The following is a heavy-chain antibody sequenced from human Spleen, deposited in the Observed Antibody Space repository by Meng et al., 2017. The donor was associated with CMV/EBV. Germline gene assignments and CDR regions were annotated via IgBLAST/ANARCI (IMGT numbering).Heavy chain of an antibody. CDR2: ISAYNGNT. Sequence: ASGYTFTGYGISWVRQAPGQGLEWMGWISAYNGNTNYAQKLQGRVTMTTDTSTSTAYMELRSLRSDDTAVYYCARAPLYGGDGWFDPWGQGTLVTVSS. V-gene: IGHV1-18*01. CDR3: ARAPLYGGDGWFDP. CDR1: GYTFTGYG. J-gene: IGHJ5*02. D-gene: IGHD4/OR15-4a*01.